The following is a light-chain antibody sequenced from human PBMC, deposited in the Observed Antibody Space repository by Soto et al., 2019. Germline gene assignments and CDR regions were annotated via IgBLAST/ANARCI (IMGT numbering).Light chain of an antibody. V-gene: IGKV1-39*01. CDR2: AAS. J-gene: IGKJ1*01. CDR1: QSISSY. CDR3: HQSYSTPVT. Sequence: DIQMTQSPSSLSASVGDRVTITCRASQSISSYLNWYQQKPGKAPKLLIYAASSLQSGVPSRFSGSGSGTDFTLTISSLQPEDFANYYCHQSYSTPVTFGQGTNAEI.